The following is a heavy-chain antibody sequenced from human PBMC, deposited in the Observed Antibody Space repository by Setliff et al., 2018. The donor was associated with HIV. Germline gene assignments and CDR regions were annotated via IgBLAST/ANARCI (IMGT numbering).Heavy chain of an antibody. D-gene: IGHD4-17*01. J-gene: IGHJ6*03. CDR1: GYTFTGYY. CDR2: IYPNSGGT. Sequence: ASVKVSCKASGYTFTGYYIHWVRQAPGQGLEWMGRIYPNSGGTNFAQKFQGRVTMTRDTSISTAYMELSRLTSDDTAMYYCARETTVVMGDDVDNYHYSYMDVWGKGTTVTVSS. CDR3: ARETTVVMGDDVDNYHYSYMDV. V-gene: IGHV1-2*06.